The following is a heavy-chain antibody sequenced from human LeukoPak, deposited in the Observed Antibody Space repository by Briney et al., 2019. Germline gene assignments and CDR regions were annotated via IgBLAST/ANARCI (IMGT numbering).Heavy chain of an antibody. V-gene: IGHV1-69*04. CDR3: ARDVEGIAVAGTGY. CDR1: GGTFSSYA. J-gene: IGHJ4*02. D-gene: IGHD6-19*01. CDR2: IIPILGIA. Sequence: GASVKVSCKASGGTFSSYAISWVRQAPGQGLEWMGRIIPILGIANYAQRFQGRVTITADKSTSTAYIELSSLRSEDTAVYYCARDVEGIAVAGTGYWGQGTLVTVSS.